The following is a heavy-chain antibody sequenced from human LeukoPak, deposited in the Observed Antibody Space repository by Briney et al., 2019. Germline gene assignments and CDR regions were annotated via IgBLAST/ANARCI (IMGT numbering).Heavy chain of an antibody. CDR3: AKGAVWSLYYFDY. J-gene: IGHJ4*02. Sequence: GGSLRLSCAASGFTFSGYAMNWVRQAPGKGLEWVSVITGTGGSTFYADSVKGRFTISRDNSKNTLYLQMNSLRAEDTAVYYCAKGAVWSLYYFDYWGQGTLVTVSS. CDR2: ITGTGGST. D-gene: IGHD3-10*01. V-gene: IGHV3-23*01. CDR1: GFTFSGYA.